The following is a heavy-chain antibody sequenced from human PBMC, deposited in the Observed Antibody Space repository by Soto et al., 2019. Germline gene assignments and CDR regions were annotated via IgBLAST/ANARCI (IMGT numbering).Heavy chain of an antibody. V-gene: IGHV4-30-4*01. J-gene: IGHJ5*02. CDR1: GGSISSGDYY. CDR2: IYNSGST. D-gene: IGHD2-2*01. CDR3: AGNCISASCYGFAP. Sequence: SETLSLTCTVSGGSISSGDYYWSWIRQPPGKGLEWIGHIYNSGSTYYNPSLNSRVTISLDTSKNQFSLKLSSVAAADTAVYYCAGNCISASCYGFAPWGQGTLVTVSS.